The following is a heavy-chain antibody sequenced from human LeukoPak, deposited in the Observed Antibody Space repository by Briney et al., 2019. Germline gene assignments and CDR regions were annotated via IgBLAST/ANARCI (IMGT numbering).Heavy chain of an antibody. V-gene: IGHV3-30-3*01. D-gene: IGHD3-3*01. J-gene: IGHJ4*02. CDR3: TTGLEYYDFWAVGY. Sequence: PGGSLRLSCAASGFTFSSYAMHWVRQAPGKGLEWVAVISYDGSNKYYADSVKGRFTISRDNSKNTLYLQMNSLKTEDTAVYYCTTGLEYYDFWAVGYWGQGTLVTVSS. CDR1: GFTFSSYA. CDR2: ISYDGSNK.